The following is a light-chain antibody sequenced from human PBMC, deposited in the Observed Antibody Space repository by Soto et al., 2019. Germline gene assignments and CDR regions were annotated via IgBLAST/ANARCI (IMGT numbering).Light chain of an antibody. J-gene: IGKJ4*01. CDR1: QAISSN. Sequence: IVMTQSPATLSVSRGERATLSCRANQAISSNVAWYQQKPGQAPRLLIYGASTRATGIPDRFSGSGSGTEFTLTISSLQYEDFAVYYCQHYNNWLGTFGGGTKVDIK. V-gene: IGKV3-15*01. CDR3: QHYNNWLGT. CDR2: GAS.